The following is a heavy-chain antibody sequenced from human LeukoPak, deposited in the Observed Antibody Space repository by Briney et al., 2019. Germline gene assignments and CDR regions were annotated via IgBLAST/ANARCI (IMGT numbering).Heavy chain of an antibody. Sequence: PGGSLRLSRAASGFIFSDHDMDWIRQAPGKGLEWISYISRSGTTKYYADSVKGRFTISRDNADNSLYLQLNSLRAEDTAVYYCAREGRGYYGDFDYWGQGPLVTVSS. J-gene: IGHJ4*02. V-gene: IGHV3-11*01. CDR1: GFIFSDHD. D-gene: IGHD3-22*01. CDR3: AREGRGYYGDFDY. CDR2: ISRSGTTK.